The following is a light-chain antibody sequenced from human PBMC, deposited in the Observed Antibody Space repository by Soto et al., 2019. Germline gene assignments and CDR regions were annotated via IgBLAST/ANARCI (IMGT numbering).Light chain of an antibody. CDR1: QSVSSN. J-gene: IGKJ1*01. CDR2: GAS. V-gene: IGKV3-15*01. CDR3: QQYNNWPPWT. Sequence: EIVMTQSPATLSVSPGERATLSCRASQSVSSNLAWYQQKPGQAPRLLIYGASTRATGIPARFSGSGSDTEFTLTISSLQSEDFAVYYCQQYNNWPPWTFGQGTKVDIK.